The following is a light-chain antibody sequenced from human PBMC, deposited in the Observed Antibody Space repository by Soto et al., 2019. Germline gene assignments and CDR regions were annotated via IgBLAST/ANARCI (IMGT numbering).Light chain of an antibody. J-gene: IGLJ3*02. V-gene: IGLV1-40*01. Sequence: QSVLTQPPSVSGAPGQSVTISCTESSSNIGAGYDVHWYQQLPGTAPKLLIYGNSNRPSGVPERFSGSKSGTSASLAITGVQAEDEADYSCQSYDSSMRGWVFGGGTKLTVL. CDR2: GNS. CDR1: SSNIGAGYD. CDR3: QSYDSSMRGWV.